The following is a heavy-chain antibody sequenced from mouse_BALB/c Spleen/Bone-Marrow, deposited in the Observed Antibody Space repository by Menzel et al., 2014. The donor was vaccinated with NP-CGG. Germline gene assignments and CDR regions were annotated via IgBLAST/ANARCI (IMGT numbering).Heavy chain of an antibody. V-gene: IGHV14-3*02. CDR3: ARYRLGTYFDF. J-gene: IGHJ2*01. D-gene: IGHD2-14*01. CDR1: GFNTKDTY. CDR2: IDPANGNA. Sequence: VQLQQPGAELVKPGASVKLSCTASGFNTKDTYMHWVKQRPEQGLEWIGRIDPANGNAKYDPKFQGKATITADTSSNTAYLQLSSLTSEDTGVYYCARYRLGTYFDFWGQGATLTVSS.